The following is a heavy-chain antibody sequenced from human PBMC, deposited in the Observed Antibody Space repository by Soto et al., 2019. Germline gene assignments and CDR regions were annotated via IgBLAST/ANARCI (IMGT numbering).Heavy chain of an antibody. CDR3: ARRSKKNSGTYSANY. Sequence: SETLSLTCSVSGDSISSRTYYWDWIRQPPGKGLEWIGSIYYSGSTYYNPSLKSRVTISIDTSKNQFSLKLTSVTAADTAMYYCARRSKKNSGTYSANYWGQGTLVTVSS. CDR1: GDSISSRTYY. CDR2: IYYSGST. J-gene: IGHJ4*02. D-gene: IGHD1-26*01. V-gene: IGHV4-39*01.